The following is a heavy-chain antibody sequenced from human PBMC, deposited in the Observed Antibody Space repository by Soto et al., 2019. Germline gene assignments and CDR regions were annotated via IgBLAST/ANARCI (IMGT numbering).Heavy chain of an antibody. CDR2: IYYSGSS. D-gene: IGHD5-18*01. V-gene: IGHV4-39*01. CDR1: GGSISSSSYY. Sequence: QLQLQESGPGLVKPSETLSLTCTVSGGSISSSSYYWGWIRHPPGKGLEWIGSIYYSGSSSYNPSHKIRVTISVDTSKTQFSRKLSSVTAADTAVYYCARSSRSGYSYGYDYWGQGTLVTVSS. J-gene: IGHJ4*02. CDR3: ARSSRSGYSYGYDY.